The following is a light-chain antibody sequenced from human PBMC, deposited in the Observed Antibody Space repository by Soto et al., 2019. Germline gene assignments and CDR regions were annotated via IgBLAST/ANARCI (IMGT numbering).Light chain of an antibody. V-gene: IGLV2-8*01. CDR3: SSYEGSNNFEV. J-gene: IGLJ1*01. Sequence: QSVLTQPPSASGSPGQSVTISCTGTSSDVGGYNYVSWYQQHPGKAPKLMIYEVSKRPSGVPDRFSGSKSGNTASLTVSGLQAEDEAEYYCSSYEGSNNFEVFGTGTKVTVL. CDR2: EVS. CDR1: SSDVGGYNY.